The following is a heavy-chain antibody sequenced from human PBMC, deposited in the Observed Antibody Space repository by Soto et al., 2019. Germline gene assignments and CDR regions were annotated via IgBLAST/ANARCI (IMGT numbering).Heavy chain of an antibody. CDR1: GFTVSSNS. CDR3: ARASPAADY. Sequence: EVQLVESGGGLVQPGGSLRLSCAASGFTVSSNSISWVRQAPGKGLEWVSIIYSGGSPYYADSVKGRFTIARANSKNTLYLQMNSLRAEETALYYCARASPAADYWGQGTLVTVSS. D-gene: IGHD6-25*01. J-gene: IGHJ4*02. CDR2: IYSGGSP. V-gene: IGHV3-66*01.